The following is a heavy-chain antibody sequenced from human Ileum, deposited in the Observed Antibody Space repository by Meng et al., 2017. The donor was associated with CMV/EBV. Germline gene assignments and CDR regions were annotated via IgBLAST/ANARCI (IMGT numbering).Heavy chain of an antibody. J-gene: IGHJ4*01. V-gene: IGHV3-30*04. D-gene: IGHD3-10*01. CDR3: ARENYFRSGTYSTLGAFDY. CDR1: NYA. Sequence: NYAMHWVLHPPGKGLAWVAVISDGGTTEFYAHSLKGRFTISRDNSKNTLYLQMDNLRDADTAIYYCARENYFRSGTYSTLGAFDYWGRGTLVTVSS. CDR2: ISDGGTTE.